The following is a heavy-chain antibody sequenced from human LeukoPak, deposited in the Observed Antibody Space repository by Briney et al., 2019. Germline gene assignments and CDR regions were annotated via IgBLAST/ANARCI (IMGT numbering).Heavy chain of an antibody. V-gene: IGHV3-30-3*01. CDR3: AKEMSSDSGSWNGYFDY. CDR2: ISYDGSNK. Sequence: PGGSLRLSCAASGFTFSSYAMHWVRQAPGKGLEWVAVISYDGSNKYYADSVKGRFTISRDNSKNTLYLQMNSLRVEDTALYYCAKEMSSDSGSWNGYFDYWGQGTLVTVSS. CDR1: GFTFSSYA. J-gene: IGHJ4*02. D-gene: IGHD1-26*01.